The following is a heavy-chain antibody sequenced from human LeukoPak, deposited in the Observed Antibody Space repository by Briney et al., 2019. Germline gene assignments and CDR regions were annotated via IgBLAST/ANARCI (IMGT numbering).Heavy chain of an antibody. Sequence: PSETLSLTCTVSGGSVSSWYWSWIRQPPGKGLEWIVYIYDSGNTNYNPSLKSRVTISIDTSKNQFSLRLTSVTAADTATYYCARETSLTGYASGLGFNYWGQGILVTVSS. V-gene: IGHV4-59*02. D-gene: IGHD6-19*01. CDR3: ARETSLTGYASGLGFNY. CDR1: GGSVSSWY. J-gene: IGHJ4*02. CDR2: IYDSGNT.